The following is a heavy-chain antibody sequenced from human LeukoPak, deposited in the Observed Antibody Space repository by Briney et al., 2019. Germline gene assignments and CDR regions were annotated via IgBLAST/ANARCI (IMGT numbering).Heavy chain of an antibody. Sequence: PSETLSLTCTVSGGSISSSSYYWGWIRQPPGKGLEWIGSIYYSGRTYYNPSLKSRVTISVDTSKNQFSLKLSSVTAADTAVYYCASPDSSGWAKGDYWGQGTLVTVSS. CDR1: GGSISSSSYY. J-gene: IGHJ4*02. V-gene: IGHV4-39*01. CDR2: IYYSGRT. D-gene: IGHD6-19*01. CDR3: ASPDSSGWAKGDY.